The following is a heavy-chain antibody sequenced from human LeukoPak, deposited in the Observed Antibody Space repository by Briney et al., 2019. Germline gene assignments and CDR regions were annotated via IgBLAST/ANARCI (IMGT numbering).Heavy chain of an antibody. D-gene: IGHD2-15*01. CDR1: GFTFSSYG. V-gene: IGHV3-30*02. CDR2: IRYDGRNK. J-gene: IGHJ4*02. CDR3: AKEGGSGRDGFFDY. Sequence: GGSLRLSCAASGFTFSSYGMHWVRQAPGKGLEWVAFIRYDGRNKYYADSVKGRFTISRDNSKNTLYLQMNSLRAEDTAVYYCAKEGGSGRDGFFDYWGQGTLVTVSS.